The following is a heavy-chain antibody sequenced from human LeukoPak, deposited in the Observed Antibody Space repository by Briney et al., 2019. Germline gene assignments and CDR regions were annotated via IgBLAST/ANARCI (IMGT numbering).Heavy chain of an antibody. V-gene: IGHV3-30-3*01. D-gene: IGHD3-10*01. CDR3: ARAEFHYYYMDV. CDR2: TSYDGVFK. Sequence: GRSLRLSCAASGFTFSRFAMHWVRQAPGKGLEWLAVTSYDGVFKYYADSVKGRFTISRDHSKNTLYLQMSSLRVEDTAVYYCARAEFHYYYMDVWGKGTTVTVSS. J-gene: IGHJ6*03. CDR1: GFTFSRFA.